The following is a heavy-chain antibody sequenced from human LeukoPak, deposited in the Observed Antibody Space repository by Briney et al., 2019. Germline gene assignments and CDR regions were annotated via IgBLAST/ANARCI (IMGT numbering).Heavy chain of an antibody. CDR2: INPNSGGT. Sequence: VASVKVSCKASGYTFTGYYMHWVRQAPGQGLEWMGRINPNSGGTNYAQKFQGRVTMTRDTSISPAYMELSRLRSDDTAVYYCARDLRRVAVAYYWGQGTLVTVSS. CDR3: ARDLRRVAVAYY. V-gene: IGHV1-2*06. D-gene: IGHD6-19*01. J-gene: IGHJ4*02. CDR1: GYTFTGYY.